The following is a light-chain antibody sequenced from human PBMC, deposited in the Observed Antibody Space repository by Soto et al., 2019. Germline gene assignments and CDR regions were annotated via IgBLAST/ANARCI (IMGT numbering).Light chain of an antibody. V-gene: IGLV1-44*01. J-gene: IGLJ3*02. CDR2: NNN. CDR3: AAWDDGLNGWV. Sequence: QSVLTQPPSAPGTPGQRVTISCSGSSSNIGTNNVNWYQQIPGTAPKLLIYNNNQRPSGVPDRFSGSKSATSASLAISGLQSEDEADYYCAAWDDGLNGWVFGGGTKLTVL. CDR1: SSNIGTNN.